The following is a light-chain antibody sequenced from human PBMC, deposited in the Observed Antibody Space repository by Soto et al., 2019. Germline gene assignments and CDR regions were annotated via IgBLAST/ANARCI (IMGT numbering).Light chain of an antibody. CDR1: QEISNH. J-gene: IGKJ4*01. CDR3: QQYEDLPLT. V-gene: IGKV1-33*01. Sequence: DIQMTQSPSSLSASVGDRVTITCQASQEISNHLNWYQFKPRKPPKLLIFDASHLQSGVPVRFSGSGSQTLFTFTISSLQPEDVGTYYCQQYEDLPLTFGGGTKVEI. CDR2: DAS.